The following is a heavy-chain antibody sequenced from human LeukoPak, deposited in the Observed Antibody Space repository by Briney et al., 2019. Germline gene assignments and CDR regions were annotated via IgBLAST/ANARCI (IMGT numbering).Heavy chain of an antibody. J-gene: IGHJ4*02. CDR2: ISGSGGST. CDR3: AKGWTALDY. V-gene: IGHV3-23*01. Sequence: GGSLRLSCAASGFTFSSYGMCWVRQAPGKGLEWVSAISGSGGSTYYADSVKGRFTISRDNSKNTLYLQVNSLRAEDTAVYYCAKGWTALDYWGQGTLVTVSS. D-gene: IGHD3/OR15-3a*01. CDR1: GFTFSSYG.